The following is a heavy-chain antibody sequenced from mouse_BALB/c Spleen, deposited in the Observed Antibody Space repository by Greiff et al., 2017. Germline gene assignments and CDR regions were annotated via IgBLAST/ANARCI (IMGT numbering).Heavy chain of an antibody. J-gene: IGHJ3*01. Sequence: VQLVESGPGLVQPSQSLSITCTVSGFSLTSYGVHWVRQSPGKGLEWLGVIWSGGSTDYNAAFISRLSISKDNSKSQVFFKMNSLQANDTAIYYCARHYDYVWFAYWGQGTLVTVSA. CDR1: GFSLTSYG. V-gene: IGHV2-2*02. CDR2: IWSGGST. CDR3: ARHYDYVWFAY. D-gene: IGHD2-4*01.